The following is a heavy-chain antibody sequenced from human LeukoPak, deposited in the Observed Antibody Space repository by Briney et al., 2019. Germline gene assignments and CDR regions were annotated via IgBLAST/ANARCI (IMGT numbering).Heavy chain of an antibody. V-gene: IGHV1-69*13. J-gene: IGHJ6*02. CDR2: IIPIFGTA. CDR1: GGTFSNYG. Sequence: SAKVSCKASGGTFSNYGISWVRQAPGQGLEWMGGIIPIFGTANYAQNFQGRVTITADASTSTAYLELSSLRSEDTAMFYCATTAMEAFYYRMDVWGQGTTVTVSS. CDR3: ATTAMEAFYYRMDV. D-gene: IGHD5-18*01.